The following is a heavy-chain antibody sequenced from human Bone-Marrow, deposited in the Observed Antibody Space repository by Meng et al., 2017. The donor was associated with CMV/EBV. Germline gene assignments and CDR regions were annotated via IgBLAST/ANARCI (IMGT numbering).Heavy chain of an antibody. V-gene: IGHV3-48*03. CDR2: ISNSGTST. D-gene: IGHD3-3*01. CDR1: GFIFSSDK. J-gene: IGHJ5*02. CDR3: AREGYEFSTGSRKSFDP. Sequence: GESLKISCEASGFIFSSDKMNWVRQAPGKGLEWVSYISNSGTSTHYADSVKGRFVISRDNAKNSPYLQMNSLRGEDTAVYYCAREGYEFSTGSRKSFDPWGQGTLVTVSS.